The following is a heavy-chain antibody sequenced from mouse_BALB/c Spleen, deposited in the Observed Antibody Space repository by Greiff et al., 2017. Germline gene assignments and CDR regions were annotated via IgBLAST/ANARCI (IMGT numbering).Heavy chain of an antibody. CDR1: GYAFTNYL. Sequence: VNLVESGAELVRPGTSVKVSCKASGYAFTNYLIEWVKQRPGQGLEWIGVINPGSGGTNYNEKFKGKATLTADKSSSTAYMQLSSLTSDDSAVYFCARDYGFYAMDYGGQGTSGTVSA. V-gene: IGHV1-54*01. CDR3: ARDYGFYAMDY. D-gene: IGHD1-1*02. CDR2: INPGSGGT. J-gene: IGHJ4*01.